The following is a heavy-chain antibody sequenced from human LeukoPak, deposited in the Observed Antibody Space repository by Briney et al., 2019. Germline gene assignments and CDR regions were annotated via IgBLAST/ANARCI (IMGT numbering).Heavy chain of an antibody. V-gene: IGHV4-39*01. Sequence: SETLSLTCVVSGGSISTGNYWWGWLRQPPGKGLEWIGIIFHTGKTHDNPSLRGRVSMSVDTSKNQFSLRLSAVTAADTAVYYCARQMGVGVWALDYWGQGALVTVSS. D-gene: IGHD3-16*01. CDR3: ARQMGVGVWALDY. CDR1: GGSISTGNYW. J-gene: IGHJ4*02. CDR2: IFHTGKT.